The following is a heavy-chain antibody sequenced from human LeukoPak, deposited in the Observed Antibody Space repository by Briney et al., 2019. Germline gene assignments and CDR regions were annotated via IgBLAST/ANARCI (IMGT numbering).Heavy chain of an antibody. D-gene: IGHD3-10*01. J-gene: IGHJ5*02. CDR3: ARRDYYGSGSGHWFDP. Sequence: SETLSLTCTVSGGSISSGDYYWSWIRQPPGKGLEWIGYIFSSGTTNYNPSLKSRVTISVDTSKNQFSLRLNSLTAADTAVYYCARRDYYGSGSGHWFDPWGQGTLVTVSS. V-gene: IGHV4-61*08. CDR2: IFSSGTT. CDR1: GGSISSGDYY.